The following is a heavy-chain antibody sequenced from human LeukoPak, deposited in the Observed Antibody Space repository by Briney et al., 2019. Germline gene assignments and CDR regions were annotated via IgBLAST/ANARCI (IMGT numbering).Heavy chain of an antibody. CDR3: ARTAGGSGRWGDNWFDP. D-gene: IGHD3-10*01. J-gene: IGHJ5*02. CDR1: GYTFINSY. Sequence: ASVKVSCKASGYTFINSYMHWVRQAPGQGLEWVGWINPNNGGTNHAQKFQGRVTMTSDTSIRTAYMELSSLRFDDTAVYYCARTAGGSGRWGDNWFDPWGQGTLVTVSS. V-gene: IGHV1-2*02. CDR2: INPNNGGT.